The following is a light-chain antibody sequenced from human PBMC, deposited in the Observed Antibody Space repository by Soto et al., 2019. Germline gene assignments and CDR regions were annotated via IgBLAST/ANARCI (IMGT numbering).Light chain of an antibody. J-gene: IGLJ7*01. Sequence: QSVLTQPPSASGTPGQRVTISCSGGSSNIGSNTVNWYQQFPATATRLLISIDDQRPSGVPDRFSGSKSGTSAPLAISGLQSEDEADYYCAAWDDSLNGVVFGGGTQLTVL. CDR2: IDD. CDR3: AAWDDSLNGVV. CDR1: SSNIGSNT. V-gene: IGLV1-44*01.